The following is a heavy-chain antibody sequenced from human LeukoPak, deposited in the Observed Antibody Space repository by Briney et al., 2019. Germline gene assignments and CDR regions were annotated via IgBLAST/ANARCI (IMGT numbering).Heavy chain of an antibody. CDR2: ISSSSSYI. CDR3: ARESYSSSGVDY. V-gene: IGHV3-21*01. D-gene: IGHD6-6*01. CDR1: GFTFSSYS. J-gene: IGHJ4*02. Sequence: GGSLRLSCAASGFTFSSYSMYWVRQAPGKGLEWVSSISSSSSYIYYADSVKGRFTISRDNAKNSLYLQMNSLRAEDTAVYYCARESYSSSGVDYWGQGTLVTVSS.